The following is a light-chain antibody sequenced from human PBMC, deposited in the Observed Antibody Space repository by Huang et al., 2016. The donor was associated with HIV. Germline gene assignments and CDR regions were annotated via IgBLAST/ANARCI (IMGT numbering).Light chain of an antibody. CDR3: HQYNWGLT. V-gene: IGKV3D-15*01. J-gene: IGKJ3*01. CDR2: S. Sequence: SCRATGIPDRFSGSGSGTEFTLTINRLQSEDFAVYYCHQYNWGLTVGPGTKVDIK.